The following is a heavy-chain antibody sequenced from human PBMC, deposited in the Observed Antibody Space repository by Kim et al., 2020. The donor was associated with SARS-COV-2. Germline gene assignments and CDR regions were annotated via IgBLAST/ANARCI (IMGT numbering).Heavy chain of an antibody. CDR3: AREGLQPFDY. CDR2: ISYDGSNK. Sequence: GGSLRLSCAASGFTFSSYAMHWVRQAPGKGLEWVAVISYDGSNKYYADSVKGRFTISRDNSKNTLYLQMNSLRAEDTAVYYCAREGLQPFDYWGQGTLVTVSS. V-gene: IGHV3-30-3*01. J-gene: IGHJ4*02. CDR1: GFTFSSYA. D-gene: IGHD4-4*01.